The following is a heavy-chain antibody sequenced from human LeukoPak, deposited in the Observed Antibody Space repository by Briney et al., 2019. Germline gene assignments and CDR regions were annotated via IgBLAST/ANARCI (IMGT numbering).Heavy chain of an antibody. CDR1: GYGFIDYY. Sequence: GASVKVSCTASGYGFIDYYLHWVRQAPGQGLEWMGYINPNSGATDYAQKFQGRVTMTRDTSISTAYMELSRLRSDDTAVYYCARDHSSTSCYDYWGQGTLVTVSS. D-gene: IGHD2-2*01. CDR2: INPNSGAT. CDR3: ARDHSSTSCYDY. V-gene: IGHV1-2*02. J-gene: IGHJ4*02.